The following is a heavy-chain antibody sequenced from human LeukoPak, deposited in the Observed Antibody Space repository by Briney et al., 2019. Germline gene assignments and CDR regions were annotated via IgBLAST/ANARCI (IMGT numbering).Heavy chain of an antibody. D-gene: IGHD5-18*01. CDR3: ARDMSGYNYGADY. Sequence: GGSLRLSCTASGFSFSGHWMHWARQLPGKGLVWVSRISPTGSTTSYADSVKGRFTVSRDNAKNSLYLQMNSLRAEDTAVYYCARDMSGYNYGADYWGQGTLVTVSS. J-gene: IGHJ4*02. CDR2: ISPTGSTT. CDR1: GFSFSGHW. V-gene: IGHV3-74*01.